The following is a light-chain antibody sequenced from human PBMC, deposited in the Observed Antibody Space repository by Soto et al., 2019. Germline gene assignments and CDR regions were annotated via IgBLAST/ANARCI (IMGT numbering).Light chain of an antibody. Sequence: DIALTQSPGTLSLSPGERATLSCRASQSITGDYLDWYQQKPGQAPRLLIYGASSRAAGVPDRFSGSESGTDFTFIVSSLEPEDCAMYYCYQYGGFPHAFGQVTKLETK. J-gene: IGKJ2*01. CDR1: QSITGDY. CDR3: YQYGGFPHA. V-gene: IGKV3-20*01. CDR2: GAS.